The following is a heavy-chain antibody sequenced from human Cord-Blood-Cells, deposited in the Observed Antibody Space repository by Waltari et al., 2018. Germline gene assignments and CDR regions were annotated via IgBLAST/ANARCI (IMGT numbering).Heavy chain of an antibody. CDR2: ISSSGSTI. Sequence: EVQLVESGGGLIQPGGSLRLPCAASGFPFSRYEMNWFRQAPGKGLEWVSYISSSGSTIYYADSVKGRFTISRDNAKNSLYLQMNSLRAEDTAVYYCARDGVLLWFGELVDYWGQGTLVTVSS. D-gene: IGHD3-10*01. V-gene: IGHV3-48*03. CDR3: ARDGVLLWFGELVDY. CDR1: GFPFSRYE. J-gene: IGHJ4*02.